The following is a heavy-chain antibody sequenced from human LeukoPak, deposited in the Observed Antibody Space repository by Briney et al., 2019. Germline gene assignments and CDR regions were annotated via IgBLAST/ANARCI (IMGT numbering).Heavy chain of an antibody. J-gene: IGHJ4*02. V-gene: IGHV4-59*08. CDR1: GGSVSNYY. CDR3: ARAIGLTTAGLFDY. D-gene: IGHD4-11*01. Sequence: SETLSLTCTVSGGSVSNYYWSWIRQPPGKGLEYIGHVYYSGSTDYNPSLKSRLAISVDNSMNQFSLKLSSVSAADTAVYYCARAIGLTTAGLFDYWGQGTLVTVSS. CDR2: VYYSGST.